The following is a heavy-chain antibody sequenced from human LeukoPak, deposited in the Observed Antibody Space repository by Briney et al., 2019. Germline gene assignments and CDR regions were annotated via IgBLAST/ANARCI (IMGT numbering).Heavy chain of an antibody. CDR2: IDANSGDT. V-gene: IGHV1-2*02. J-gene: IGHJ4*02. CDR3: ASEAFCVGGSCQLHRVAS. D-gene: IGHD2-15*01. Sequence: GASVKVSCEAPGYTFSAYYMHWVRQAPGQGLEWMGWIDANSGDTKYAQKFQGRVTITRDTSIGTAYMELNSLISDDTAVYYCASEAFCVGGSCQLHRVASWGPGTQVTVSS. CDR1: GYTFSAYY.